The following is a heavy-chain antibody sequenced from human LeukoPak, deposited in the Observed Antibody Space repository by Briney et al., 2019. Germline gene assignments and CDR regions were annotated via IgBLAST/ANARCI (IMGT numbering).Heavy chain of an antibody. V-gene: IGHV4-30-4*07. D-gene: IGHD2-21*02. Sequence: PSETLSLTCAVSGGSISSGGYSWSWIRQPPGKGLEWIGYIYYSGSTYYNPSLKSRVTISVDTSKNQFSLKLSSVTAADTAVYYCARSLLYCGGDCYEGPGAFDYWGQGTLVTVSS. CDR1: GGSISSGGYS. CDR3: ARSLLYCGGDCYEGPGAFDY. CDR2: IYYSGST. J-gene: IGHJ4*02.